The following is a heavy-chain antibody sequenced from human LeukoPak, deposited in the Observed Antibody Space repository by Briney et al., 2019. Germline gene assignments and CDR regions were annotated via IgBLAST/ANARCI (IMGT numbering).Heavy chain of an antibody. V-gene: IGHV4-31*03. J-gene: IGHJ4*02. D-gene: IGHD2-2*01. CDR3: ARGRYCSSTSCLYFDY. CDR2: IYYSGST. CDR1: GGSLSSGGYY. Sequence: PSQTLFLTCTVSGGSLSSGGYYWSWVRQHPGKGLEWIGYIYYSGSTYYNPSLKSRVTISVDTSKNQFSLKLSSVTAADTAVYYCARGRYCSSTSCLYFDYWGQGTLVTVSS.